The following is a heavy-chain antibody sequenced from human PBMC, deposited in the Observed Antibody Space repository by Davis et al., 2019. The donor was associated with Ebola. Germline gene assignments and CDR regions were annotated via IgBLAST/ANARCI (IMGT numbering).Heavy chain of an antibody. CDR3: VKDTSNIWFDV. CDR1: GFTLSSYA. CDR2: ISESGVNT. J-gene: IGHJ3*01. D-gene: IGHD2/OR15-2a*01. Sequence: GESLKISCAASGFTLSSYAMNWVRQAPGKGLEWVSGISESGVNTYYADSVRGRFAISRDSSKNTMYLQMNSLRVEDTAMYYCVKDTSNIWFDVWGQGTLVTVSA. V-gene: IGHV3-23*01.